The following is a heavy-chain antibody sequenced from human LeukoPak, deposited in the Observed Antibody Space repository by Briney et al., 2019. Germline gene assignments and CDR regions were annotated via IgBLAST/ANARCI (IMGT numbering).Heavy chain of an antibody. CDR3: GRKGVGSSRYQKMDG. D-gene: IGHD6-13*01. CDR1: GFTFSSYA. J-gene: IGHJ6*04. V-gene: IGHV3-23*01. CDR2: ISIDGGRT. Sequence: PGRSLRLSCAASGFTFSSYAMSWVRQAPGKGPEWVSTISIDGGRTYYATPVKGRFTVSRDTSKNPLYLQMKSLGAEAPALYYCGRKGVGSSRYQKMDGWGKGTTVTVSS.